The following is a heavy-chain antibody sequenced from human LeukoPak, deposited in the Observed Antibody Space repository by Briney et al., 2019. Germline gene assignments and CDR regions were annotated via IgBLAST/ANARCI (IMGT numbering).Heavy chain of an antibody. J-gene: IGHJ4*02. D-gene: IGHD6-13*01. V-gene: IGHV3-30-3*01. CDR1: GFTFSMSA. Sequence: PGRSLRLSCATSGFTFSMSAMHWVRLAPGEGLDWVAVISFDGGNKFYADSVKGRFSISRDNSKNTLYLQMNSLGLDDTAVYFCARGRAGIAAAGFDYWGQGTLVTVSS. CDR3: ARGRAGIAAAGFDY. CDR2: ISFDGGNK.